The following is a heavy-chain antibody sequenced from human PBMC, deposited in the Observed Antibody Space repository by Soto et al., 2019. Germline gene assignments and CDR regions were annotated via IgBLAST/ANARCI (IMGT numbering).Heavy chain of an antibody. D-gene: IGHD6-19*01. CDR3: ARDIAVAGERYYYYGMDV. CDR1: GGSISSYY. Sequence: QVQLQESGPGLVKPSETLSLTCTVSGGSISSYYWSWIRQPAGKGLEWIGRICTSGSTNYNPSLKSRVTMSVDTSKNQFSLKLSSVTAADTAVYYCARDIAVAGERYYYYGMDVWGQGTTVTVSS. J-gene: IGHJ6*02. V-gene: IGHV4-4*07. CDR2: ICTSGST.